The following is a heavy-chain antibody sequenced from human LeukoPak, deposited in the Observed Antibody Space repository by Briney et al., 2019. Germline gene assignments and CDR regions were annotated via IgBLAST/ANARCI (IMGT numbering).Heavy chain of an antibody. D-gene: IGHD1-26*01. CDR1: GLTLNYYS. Sequence: GESLTLSCAASGLTLNYYSMDWVRQAPGKGLDWVASITTSSSYIYYADSVRGRFTISRDNDKNSLYLQMSSLRAEDTAVYYCARDGVVGATKWGHFDFWGQGTRVTVSS. J-gene: IGHJ4*02. CDR3: ARDGVVGATKWGHFDF. CDR2: ITTSSSYI. V-gene: IGHV3-21*01.